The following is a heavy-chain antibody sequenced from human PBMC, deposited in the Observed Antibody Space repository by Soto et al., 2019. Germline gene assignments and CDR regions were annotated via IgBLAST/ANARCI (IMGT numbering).Heavy chain of an antibody. V-gene: IGHV3-23*01. D-gene: IGHD6-19*01. CDR2: ISGSGHTT. J-gene: IGHJ4*02. Sequence: EVQLLESGGGLIQPGGSLRLSCTASIFSFSTYAMSWVRQAPGKGLEWVSTISGSGHTTYYADSVKGRFTVSRDNSKRTLFLQMGSVRAEDPATYYCAKDQLWGSGRYYCYSWGRGSPVTVYS. CDR3: AKDQLWGSGRYYCYS. CDR1: IFSFSTYA.